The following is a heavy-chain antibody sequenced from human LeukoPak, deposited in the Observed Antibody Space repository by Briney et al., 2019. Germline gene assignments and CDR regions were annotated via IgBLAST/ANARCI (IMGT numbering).Heavy chain of an antibody. D-gene: IGHD6-19*01. CDR1: GFTFRNYG. V-gene: IGHV3-30*03. CDR3: ARGSYSSGWYANYYFDY. CDR2: TSYDGSNK. Sequence: GRSLRLSCVASGFTFRNYGMHWVRQAPGKGLKWVAVTSYDGSNKYYADSVKGRFTISRDNSKSTLYLQMNSLRAEDTAVYYCARGSYSSGWYANYYFDYWGQGTLVSVSS. J-gene: IGHJ4*02.